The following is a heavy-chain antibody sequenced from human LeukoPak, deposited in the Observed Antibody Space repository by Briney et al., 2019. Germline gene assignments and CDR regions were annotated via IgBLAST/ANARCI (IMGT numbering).Heavy chain of an antibody. D-gene: IGHD6-6*01. V-gene: IGHV3-11*04. J-gene: IGHJ4*02. CDR3: ARGYSSSSKTYYFDY. Sequence: GGSLRLSCAASGFTFSDYYMSWIRQAPGKGLEWVSYISSSGGTIYYADSVKGRFTISRDNAKSSLYLQMNSLRAEDTAVYYCARGYSSSSKTYYFDYWGQGTLVTVSS. CDR1: GFTFSDYY. CDR2: ISSSGGTI.